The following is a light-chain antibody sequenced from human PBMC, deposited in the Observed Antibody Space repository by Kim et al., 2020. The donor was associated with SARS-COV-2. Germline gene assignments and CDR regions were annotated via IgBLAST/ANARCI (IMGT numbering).Light chain of an antibody. CDR1: QSLVHRDGNTY. V-gene: IGKV2-24*01. CDR3: MQASQFPWT. CDR2: KSS. J-gene: IGKJ1*01. Sequence: DIVMTQTPLSSPVTLGQPASISCRSSQSLVHRDGNTYLSWLQQRPGQPPRVLVYKSSYRFSGVPDRFRGSGAGTYFTLKISRVEAEDVGVYYCMQASQFPWTFGQGTKVDIK.